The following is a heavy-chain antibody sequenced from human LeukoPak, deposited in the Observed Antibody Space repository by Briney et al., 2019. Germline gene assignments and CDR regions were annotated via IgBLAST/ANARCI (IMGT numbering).Heavy chain of an antibody. J-gene: IGHJ4*02. CDR1: GGSFSGYY. D-gene: IGHD2-8*01. CDR3: ARALRGRYFDY. CDR2: INHSGST. Sequence: SETLSLTCAVYGGSFSGYYWSWIRQPPGKGLEWIGEINHSGSTNYNPSLKSRVTISVDTSKNQFSLKLSSVTAADTAVYYCARALRGRYFDYWGQGTLVTVSS. V-gene: IGHV4-34*01.